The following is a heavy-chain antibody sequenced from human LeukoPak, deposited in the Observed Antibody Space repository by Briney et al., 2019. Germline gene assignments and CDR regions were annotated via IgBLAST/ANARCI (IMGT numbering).Heavy chain of an antibody. CDR2: INPSGGST. CDR1: GYTFTSYY. Sequence: ASVKVSCKASGYTFTSYYMHWVRQAPGQGLEWMGIINPSGGSTSYAQKFQGRVTMTRDTSTSTVYMELSSLRSEDTAVYYCVRAGCGYGYDYWGQGTLVTVSS. J-gene: IGHJ4*02. V-gene: IGHV1-46*01. D-gene: IGHD5-18*01. CDR3: VRAGCGYGYDY.